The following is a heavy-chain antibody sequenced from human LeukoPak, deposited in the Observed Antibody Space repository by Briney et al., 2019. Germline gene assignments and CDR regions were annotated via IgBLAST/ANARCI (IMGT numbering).Heavy chain of an antibody. D-gene: IGHD3-22*01. CDR3: ARDYEDYYDSSGYSDFDY. CDR1: GYTFTSYG. Sequence: GAALKVSCKASGYTFTSYGTSWVRQAPGQGLEWMGWISAYNGNTNYAQKLQGRVTMTTDTSTSTAYMELRSLRSDDTAVYDCARDYEDYYDSSGYSDFDYWGQGTLVTVSS. J-gene: IGHJ4*02. V-gene: IGHV1-18*01. CDR2: ISAYNGNT.